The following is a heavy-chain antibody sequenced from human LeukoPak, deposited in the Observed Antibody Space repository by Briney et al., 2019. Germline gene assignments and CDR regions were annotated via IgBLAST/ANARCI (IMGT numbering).Heavy chain of an antibody. V-gene: IGHV1-2*02. D-gene: IGHD3-9*01. Sequence: ASVKVSCKASGYTFTGYYMHWVRQAPGQGLEWMGWINPNSGGTNYAQKFQGRVTMTRDTSISTAYMELSRLRSDDTAVYYCASGYYDILTGYYGCYYMDVWGKGTTVTVSS. CDR1: GYTFTGYY. CDR3: ASGYYDILTGYYGCYYMDV. CDR2: INPNSGGT. J-gene: IGHJ6*03.